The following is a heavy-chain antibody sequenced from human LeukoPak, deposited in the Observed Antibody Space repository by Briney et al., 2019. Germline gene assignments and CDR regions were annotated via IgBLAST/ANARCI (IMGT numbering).Heavy chain of an antibody. D-gene: IGHD3-16*01. CDR2: TRYDGSNK. CDR3: ARMIRLRLGELFFDY. J-gene: IGHJ4*02. CDR1: GFTFSSYG. Sequence: GGSLRLSCAASGFTFSSYGMHWVRQARGKGLEWVAFTRYDGSNKYYADSVKGRFTISRDNSKNSLYLQMNSLRAEDTAVYYCARMIRLRLGELFFDYWGQGTLVTVSS. V-gene: IGHV3-30*02.